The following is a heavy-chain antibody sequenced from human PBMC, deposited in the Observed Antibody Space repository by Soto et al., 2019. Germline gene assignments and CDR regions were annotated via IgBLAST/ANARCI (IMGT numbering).Heavy chain of an antibody. Sequence: QVQLVESGGGVVQPGMSLRLSCAASGFTFSSYGMHWVRQAPGKGLEWVALIWYDGSNKYYADSVKGRFTISRDNSRDTLYLQMNSLRAEDTAVYYCASGGDYFDYWGQGPLVTVSS. V-gene: IGHV3-33*01. CDR2: IWYDGSNK. J-gene: IGHJ4*02. CDR3: ASGGDYFDY. D-gene: IGHD3-16*01. CDR1: GFTFSSYG.